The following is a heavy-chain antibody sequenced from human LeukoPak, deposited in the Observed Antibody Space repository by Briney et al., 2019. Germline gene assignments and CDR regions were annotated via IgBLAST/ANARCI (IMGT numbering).Heavy chain of an antibody. J-gene: IGHJ4*02. CDR1: GFTFSSYA. CDR2: ISGSGGST. D-gene: IGHD3-10*01. CDR3: ARAGGGYYFDY. V-gene: IGHV3-23*01. Sequence: GGSLRLSCAASGFTFSSYAMNWVRQAPGKGLEWVSGISGSGGSTYYADSVKGRFSISRDNAKNSLYLQMNSLRAEDTAVYYCARAGGGYYFDYWGQGTLVTVSS.